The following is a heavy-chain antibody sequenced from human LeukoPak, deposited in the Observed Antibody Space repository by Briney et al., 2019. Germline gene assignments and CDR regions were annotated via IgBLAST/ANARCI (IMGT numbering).Heavy chain of an antibody. CDR1: GFNFNTYT. J-gene: IGHJ4*02. Sequence: PGGSLRLSCAASGFNFNTYTMNWVRQAPGKGLEWVSSISSSSNHIYYADSVKGQFTISRDNAKNSLYLQMNSLRAEDTAMYYCATTGGYHMLSLNFEYWGEGSLVTVSS. CDR2: ISSSSNHI. CDR3: ATTGGYHMLSLNFEY. D-gene: IGHD2-8*01. V-gene: IGHV3-21*01.